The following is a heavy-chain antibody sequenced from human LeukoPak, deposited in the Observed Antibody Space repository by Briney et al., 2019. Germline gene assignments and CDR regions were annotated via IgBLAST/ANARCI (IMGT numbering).Heavy chain of an antibody. Sequence: PSETLSLTCAVCGVSFSGHYWSWIRQPPEKGLEWIAQIDHNEFTNYNPSLKSRVTISVDSSKNQFSLKVDSVIAADTAMYYCARRLFWVLKWGQGTLVTVSS. D-gene: IGHD2-8*02. J-gene: IGHJ4*02. CDR2: IDHNEFT. V-gene: IGHV4-34*01. CDR1: GVSFSGHY. CDR3: ARRLFWVLK.